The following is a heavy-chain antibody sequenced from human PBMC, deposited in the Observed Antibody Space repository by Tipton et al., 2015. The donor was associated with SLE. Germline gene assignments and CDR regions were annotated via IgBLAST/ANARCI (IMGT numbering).Heavy chain of an antibody. Sequence: SLRLSCAASGFTFSSYAMHWVRQAPGKGLEWVAVIWYDGSNKYYGDSVKDRFSISRDNSKNMLYLQMNSLRVEDTAVYYCARDDNWNDPGWWFDPWGQGTLVTVSS. J-gene: IGHJ5*02. CDR3: ARDDNWNDPGWWFDP. CDR1: GFTFSSYA. D-gene: IGHD1-20*01. CDR2: IWYDGSNK. V-gene: IGHV3-33*01.